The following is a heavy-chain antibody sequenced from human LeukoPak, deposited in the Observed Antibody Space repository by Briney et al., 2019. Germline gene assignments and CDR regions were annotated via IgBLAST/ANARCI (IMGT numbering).Heavy chain of an antibody. D-gene: IGHD4-11*01. V-gene: IGHV3-53*01. Sequence: GGSLRLSCAASGFTVTSNYMSWVRQAPGKGLEWVSLIYSGTKTSYADSVEGRFTISRDSSKNTLYLQMNSLRAEDTAVYYCARSDYSDYGYFDYWGQGTLVAVSS. CDR1: GFTVTSNY. CDR3: ARSDYSDYGYFDY. CDR2: IYSGTKT. J-gene: IGHJ4*02.